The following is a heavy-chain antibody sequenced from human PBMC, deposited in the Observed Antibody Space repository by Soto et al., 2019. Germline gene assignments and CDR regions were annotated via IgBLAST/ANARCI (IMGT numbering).Heavy chain of an antibody. CDR3: AKGGCSGVSCGWFDP. V-gene: IGHV3-23*01. CDR2: ISGSGGDT. J-gene: IGHJ5*02. Sequence: EVQLLESGGGLVQPGGSLRLSCAASGFTFSDYAMNWVRQAPGKGLEWVSGISGSGGDTYYADSVNGRFTISRDNSKNTLYLQMSSLRAEDTAVYLCAKGGCSGVSCGWFDPWGQGTLVTLSS. CDR1: GFTFSDYA. D-gene: IGHD2-15*01.